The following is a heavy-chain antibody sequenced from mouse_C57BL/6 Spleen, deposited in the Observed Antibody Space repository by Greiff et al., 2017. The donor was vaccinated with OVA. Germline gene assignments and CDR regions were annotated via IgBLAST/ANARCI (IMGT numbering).Heavy chain of an antibody. V-gene: IGHV1-62-2*01. CDR2: LYPGSGSI. Sequence: QVHVKQSGAELVKPGASVKLSCKASGYTFTEYTIHWVTQSSGQGLEWMGLLYPGSGSIKYNEKFKDMATLTADNSSSAVYMELSRLTSEDSAVYFCARHEPGYGGYFDVWGTGTTVTVSS. J-gene: IGHJ1*03. CDR3: ARHEPGYGGYFDV. CDR1: GYTFTEYT. D-gene: IGHD3-2*02.